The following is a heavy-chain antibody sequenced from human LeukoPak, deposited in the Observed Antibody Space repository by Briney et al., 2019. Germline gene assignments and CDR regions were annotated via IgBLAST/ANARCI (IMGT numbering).Heavy chain of an antibody. Sequence: SETLSLTCTVSGGSISSSSYYWGWIRQPPGKGLEWIGSIYYSGSTYYNPSLKSRVTISVDTSKNQFSLKLSSVTAADTAVYYCARYCSSTSCYPSYYYGMDVWGQGTMVTVSS. D-gene: IGHD2-2*01. J-gene: IGHJ6*02. CDR1: GGSISSSSYY. V-gene: IGHV4-39*01. CDR2: IYYSGST. CDR3: ARYCSSTSCYPSYYYGMDV.